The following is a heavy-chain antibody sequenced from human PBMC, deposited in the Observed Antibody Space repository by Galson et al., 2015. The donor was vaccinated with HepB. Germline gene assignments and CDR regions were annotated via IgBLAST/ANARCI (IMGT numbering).Heavy chain of an antibody. D-gene: IGHD5-24*01. CDR2: IIPIFGTA. Sequence: SVKVSCKASGVTFSSYAISWVRQAPGQGLEWMGGIIPIFGTANYAQKFQGRVTITADESTSTAYMELSSLRSEDTAVYYCACRRDGPGDYWGQGTLVTVSS. CDR3: ACRRDGPGDY. V-gene: IGHV1-69*13. CDR1: GVTFSSYA. J-gene: IGHJ4*02.